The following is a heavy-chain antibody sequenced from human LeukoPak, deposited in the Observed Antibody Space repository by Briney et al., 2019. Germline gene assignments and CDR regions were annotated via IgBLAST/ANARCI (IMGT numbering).Heavy chain of an antibody. D-gene: IGHD1-7*01. CDR1: GYTFTSYD. CDR2: MNPNSGNT. V-gene: IGHV1-8*01. CDR3: VRAGINNWNYAGGNWFDP. Sequence: ASVKVSCKASGYTFTSYDINWVRQATGQGLEWMGWMNPNSGNTGYAQKFQGRVTMTRNTSISTAYMELSSLRSEDTAVYYCVRAGINNWNYAGGNWFDPWGQGTLVTVSS. J-gene: IGHJ5*02.